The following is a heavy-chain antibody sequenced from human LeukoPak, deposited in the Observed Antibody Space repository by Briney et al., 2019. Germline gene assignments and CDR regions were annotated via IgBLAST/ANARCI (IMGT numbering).Heavy chain of an antibody. CDR1: GGSISSSSYY. CDR2: IYYSGST. CDR3: ARHRVTAPIRALDY. V-gene: IGHV4-39*01. Sequence: PSETLSLTCTVSGGSISSSSYYWGWIRQPPGKGLEWIGSIYYSGSTYYNPSLKSRVTISVDTSKNQSSLNLLSLTPAATAVYYCARHRVTAPIRALDYWGQGTLVSVSS. J-gene: IGHJ4*02. D-gene: IGHD2-21*02.